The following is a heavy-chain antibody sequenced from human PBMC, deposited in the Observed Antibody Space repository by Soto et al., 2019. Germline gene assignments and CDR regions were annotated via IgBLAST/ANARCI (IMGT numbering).Heavy chain of an antibody. Sequence: GGSLRLSCAASGFTFSSYAMSWVRQAPGKGLEWVSAISGSGGSTYYADSVKGQFTISRDNSKNTLYLQMNSLRAEDTAVYYCAKDYYYDSSYGMDVWGQGTTVTVSS. D-gene: IGHD3-22*01. CDR3: AKDYYYDSSYGMDV. CDR2: ISGSGGST. V-gene: IGHV3-23*01. J-gene: IGHJ6*02. CDR1: GFTFSSYA.